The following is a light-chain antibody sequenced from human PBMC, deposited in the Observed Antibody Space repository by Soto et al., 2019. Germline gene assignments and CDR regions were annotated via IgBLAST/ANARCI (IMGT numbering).Light chain of an antibody. CDR3: QQRHIWSPLT. V-gene: IGKV3-11*01. CDR2: DAS. CDR1: QSIRSH. Sequence: VLTQSPATLSLSPGERATLSCRASQSIRSHLAWYQQKPGQAPRLLIYDASNRAAGIPARFSGSGSETDFCLLTSSLEPEDFDVYYSQQRHIWSPLTFGQGTRVEI. J-gene: IGKJ5*01.